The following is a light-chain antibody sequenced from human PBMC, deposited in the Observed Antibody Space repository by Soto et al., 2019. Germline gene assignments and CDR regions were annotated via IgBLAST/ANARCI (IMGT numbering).Light chain of an antibody. J-gene: IGKJ5*01. CDR3: QQRSNWPIT. CDR2: GAF. Sequence: EIVLTQSPATLSLSPGQRATLSCRASQSVKTFLVWYQQRPGQAPRLLIYGAFNRATGIPARFSGSGSGTDFTLTISSLEPEDFAVYYCQQRSNWPITFGQGTRLEIK. V-gene: IGKV3-11*01. CDR1: QSVKTF.